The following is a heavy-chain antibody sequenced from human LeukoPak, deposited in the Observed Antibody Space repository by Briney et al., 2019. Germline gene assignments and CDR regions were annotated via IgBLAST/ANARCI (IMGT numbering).Heavy chain of an antibody. CDR3: ARHFGVYSSTWYWAH. V-gene: IGHV5-51*01. J-gene: IGHJ4*02. Sequence: KNGESLKISCKGSGYSFTSYWIGWVRQMPGKGLEWMGIIYPGDSDTRYSPSFQGQVTISADKSISTAYLQWSSLKASDTAVYYCARHFGVYSSTWYWAHWGQGTLVTVSS. D-gene: IGHD6-13*01. CDR2: IYPGDSDT. CDR1: GYSFTSYW.